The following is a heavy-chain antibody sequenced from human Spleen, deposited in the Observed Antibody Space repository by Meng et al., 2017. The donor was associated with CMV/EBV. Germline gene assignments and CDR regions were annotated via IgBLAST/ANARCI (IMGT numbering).Heavy chain of an antibody. CDR2: INDNGST. J-gene: IGHJ4*02. CDR3: ARRRWYSGSYWPPLDY. D-gene: IGHD1-26*01. Sequence: SETLSLTCGVYGGSFSGHYWSWIRQSPGKGLEWIGEINDNGSTKNSPSLKSRVTISVDTSKKQFSLKLSSVTAADTAVYYCARRRWYSGSYWPPLDYWGQGTLVTVSS. CDR1: GGSFSGHY. V-gene: IGHV4-34*01.